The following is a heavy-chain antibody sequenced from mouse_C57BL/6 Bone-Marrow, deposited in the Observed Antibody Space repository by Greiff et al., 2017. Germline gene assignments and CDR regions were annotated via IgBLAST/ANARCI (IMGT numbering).Heavy chain of an antibody. CDR2: IWWDDDN. CDR3: ARIRADGYCVVWYFDV. V-gene: IGHV8-8*01. J-gene: IGHJ1*03. CDR1: GFSLSTFGLG. D-gene: IGHD2-3*01. Sequence: QVTLKESGPGILQPSQTLSLSCSFSGFSLSTFGLGVGWIRQPSGKGLEWLAHIWWDDDNYYNPALKSRLTISKDTSTNQVFLKIASVDTADTATYCCARIRADGYCVVWYFDVWGTGTTVTVSS.